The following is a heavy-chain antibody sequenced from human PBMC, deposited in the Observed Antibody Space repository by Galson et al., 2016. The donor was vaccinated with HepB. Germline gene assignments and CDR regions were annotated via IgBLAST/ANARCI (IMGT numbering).Heavy chain of an antibody. CDR2: IYWDDDK. CDR1: GFSLSTSGVG. CDR3: AHSENGDFVGY. V-gene: IGHV2-5*02. J-gene: IGHJ4*02. D-gene: IGHD4-17*01. Sequence: PALVKPTQTLTLTCTFSGFSLSTSGVGVGWIRQPPGKALEWLALIYWDDDKRYSPSLKRRLTVTKDTSKNLVVITMSNMNPVDTATYYCAHSENGDFVGYWGQGTLVIVSS.